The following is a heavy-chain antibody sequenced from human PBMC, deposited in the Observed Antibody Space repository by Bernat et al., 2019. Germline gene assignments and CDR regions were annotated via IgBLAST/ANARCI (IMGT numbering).Heavy chain of an antibody. Sequence: QVQLVESGGGVVQPGRSLRLSCAASGFTFSSYGMHWVRQAPGKGLEWVAVISYDGSNKYYADSVKGRFTISRDNSKNTLYLQMNSLRAEDTAVYYCARSSIVVVTIPDYWGQGTLVTVSS. CDR3: ARSSIVVVTIPDY. D-gene: IGHD3-22*01. V-gene: IGHV3-30*03. CDR1: GFTFSSYG. CDR2: ISYDGSNK. J-gene: IGHJ4*02.